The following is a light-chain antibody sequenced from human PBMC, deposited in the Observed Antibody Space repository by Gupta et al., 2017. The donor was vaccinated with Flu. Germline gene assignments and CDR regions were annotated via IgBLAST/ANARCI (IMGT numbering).Light chain of an antibody. Sequence: DIVMTQSPLSLPVTPGEPASISCRSSQSLLHSNGYNYLDWYLQKPGQSPQLLIYLGSNRASGVPDRFSGSGSGTDFTLKISIGDAEDVGVYYCRRALQTPWTFGQGTKAEIK. J-gene: IGKJ1*01. CDR3: RRALQTPWT. CDR1: QSLLHSNGYNY. CDR2: LGS. V-gene: IGKV2-28*01.